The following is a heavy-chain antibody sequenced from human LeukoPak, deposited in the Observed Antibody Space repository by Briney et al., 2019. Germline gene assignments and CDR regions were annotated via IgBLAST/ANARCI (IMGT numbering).Heavy chain of an antibody. J-gene: IGHJ6*02. CDR3: ARAYYDSLTGFYLDVMDA. V-gene: IGHV3-21*01. D-gene: IGHD3-9*01. Sequence: GGSLRLSCAASGFGFSSYTMSWVRQAPGKGLEWVSSIGDNNSYIHYGDSVKGRFTISRDNANKVVYLQMNSLRGEDTAVYYCARAYYDSLTGFYLDVMDAWGQGTTVIVSS. CDR2: IGDNNSYI. CDR1: GFGFSSYT.